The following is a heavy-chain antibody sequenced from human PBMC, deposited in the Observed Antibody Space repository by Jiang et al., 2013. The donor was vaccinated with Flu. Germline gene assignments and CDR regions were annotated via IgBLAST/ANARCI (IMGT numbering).Heavy chain of an antibody. CDR3: AREDRLTTATSGY. D-gene: IGHD2-15*01. CDR1: GGSLSSNSYY. J-gene: IGHJ4*02. CDR2: IYYAGAT. Sequence: LLKPSETLSLTCTVSGGSLSSNSYYWGWIRQPPGKGLEWIGTIYYAGATQYNPSLKSRVTMSVDTSKNQFSLKLISVTATDTAVYYCAREDRLTTATSGYWGQGTLVTVSS. V-gene: IGHV4-39*02.